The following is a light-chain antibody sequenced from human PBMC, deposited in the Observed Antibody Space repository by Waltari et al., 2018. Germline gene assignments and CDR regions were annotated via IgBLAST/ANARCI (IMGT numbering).Light chain of an antibody. V-gene: IGLV1-51*02. CDR3: GTWDNSLNAWV. CDR1: YSNIGNNY. J-gene: IGLJ3*02. CDR2: ENK. Sequence: QSVLTQPPSVSAAPGQKVTISCSGSYSNIGNNYLSWYQQLPGTAPRLVMYENKKRPSGIPDRFSGSKSGTSATLGITGLQTGDEADYYCGTWDNSLNAWVYGGGTKLTVL.